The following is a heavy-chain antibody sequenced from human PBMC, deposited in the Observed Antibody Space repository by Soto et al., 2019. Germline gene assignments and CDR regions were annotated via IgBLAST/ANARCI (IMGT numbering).Heavy chain of an antibody. CDR1: GYTLTELS. D-gene: IGHD3-3*01. V-gene: IGHV1-24*01. J-gene: IGHJ6*03. CDR3: AREPTNYNYDFWSGYHYYYYMDV. CDR2: FDPEDGET. Sequence: ASVKVSCKVSGYTLTELSMHWVRQAPGKGLEWMGGFDPEDGETIYAQKFQGRVTMTRDTSTSTVYMELSSLRSEDTAVYYCAREPTNYNYDFWSGYHYYYYMDVWGKGTTVTVSS.